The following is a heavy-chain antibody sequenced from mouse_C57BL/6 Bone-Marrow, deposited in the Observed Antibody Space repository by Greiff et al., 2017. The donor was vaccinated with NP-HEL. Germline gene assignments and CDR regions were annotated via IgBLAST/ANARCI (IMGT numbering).Heavy chain of an antibody. V-gene: IGHV1-64*01. CDR2: IHPNSGST. D-gene: IGHD1-1*01. CDR1: GYTFTSYW. CDR3: ARSGYYGRDRSWFAY. J-gene: IGHJ3*01. Sequence: QVQLQQPGAELVKPGASVKLSCKASGYTFTSYWMHWVKQRPGQGLEWIGMIHPNSGSTNYNEKFKSKATLTVDKSSSTAYLQLSSLTSEDSAVYYCARSGYYGRDRSWFAYWGQGTLVTVTA.